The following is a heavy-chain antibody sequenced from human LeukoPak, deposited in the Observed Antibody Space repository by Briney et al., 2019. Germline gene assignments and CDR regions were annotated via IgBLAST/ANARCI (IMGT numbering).Heavy chain of an antibody. D-gene: IGHD2-15*01. Sequence: GGSLRLSCAASGFTFSSYAMSWVRQAPGKGLEWVSAISGSGGSTYYADSVKGRFTISRDNSKNTLYLQMNSLRAEDTAVYYCAKSAYCSGGSCFNFDYWGQGTLVTVSS. J-gene: IGHJ4*02. V-gene: IGHV3-23*01. CDR1: GFTFSSYA. CDR3: AKSAYCSGGSCFNFDY. CDR2: ISGSGGST.